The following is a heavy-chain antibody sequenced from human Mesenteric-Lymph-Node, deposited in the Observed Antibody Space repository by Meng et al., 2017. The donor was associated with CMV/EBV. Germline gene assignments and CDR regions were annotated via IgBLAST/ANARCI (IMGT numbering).Heavy chain of an antibody. V-gene: IGHV3-7*01. CDR1: GFTFSSYW. J-gene: IGHJ4*02. D-gene: IGHD2-8*01. Sequence: GSLRLSCAASGFTFSSYWMSWVRQAPGKGLEWVANIKQDGSEKYYVDSVKGRFTISRDNAKNSLYLQMNSLRAEDAAVYYCARLLEGYCTNGVCYSPYFDYWGQGTLVTVSS. CDR3: ARLLEGYCTNGVCYSPYFDY. CDR2: IKQDGSEK.